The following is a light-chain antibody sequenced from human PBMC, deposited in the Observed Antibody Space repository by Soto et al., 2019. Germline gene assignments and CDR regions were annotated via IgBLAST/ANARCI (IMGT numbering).Light chain of an antibody. J-gene: IGKJ4*01. Sequence: EIVLTQSPGTVSLSPGESATLSCRASKSISRRDLAWYQHRPGQFPRLLIYATSSRATGIPDRFTGGGAGTSFTLTIIRLEPEDSAVYYCQQYGISPTFGGGTKVEIK. CDR2: ATS. CDR1: KSISRRD. CDR3: QQYGISPT. V-gene: IGKV3-20*01.